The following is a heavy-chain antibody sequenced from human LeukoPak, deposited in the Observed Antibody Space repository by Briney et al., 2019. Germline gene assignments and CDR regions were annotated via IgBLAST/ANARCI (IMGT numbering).Heavy chain of an antibody. J-gene: IGHJ6*03. CDR1: GYTFTGYY. CDR3: ARTDIVVVPAAIGTQRYYYYMDV. V-gene: IGHV1-2*02. CDR2: INPNSGGT. Sequence: ASVKVSCKASGYTFTGYYMHWVRQAPGQGLEWMGWINPNSGGTNYAQKFQGGVTMTRDTSISTAYMELSRLRSDDTAVYYCARTDIVVVPAAIGTQRYYYYMDVWGKGTTVTVSS. D-gene: IGHD2-2*01.